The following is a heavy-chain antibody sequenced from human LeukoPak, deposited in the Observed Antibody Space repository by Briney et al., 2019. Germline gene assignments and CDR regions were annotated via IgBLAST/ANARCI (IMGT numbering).Heavy chain of an antibody. Sequence: ASVKVSCKASGYTFTGYYMHWLRQAPGQGLEWMGRINPNSGGTNYAQKFQGRVTMTRDTSISTAYMELSRLRSDDTAVYYCARMSSSTEFDYWGQGTLVTVSS. J-gene: IGHJ4*02. CDR2: INPNSGGT. D-gene: IGHD6-6*01. CDR1: GYTFTGYY. CDR3: ARMSSSTEFDY. V-gene: IGHV1-2*06.